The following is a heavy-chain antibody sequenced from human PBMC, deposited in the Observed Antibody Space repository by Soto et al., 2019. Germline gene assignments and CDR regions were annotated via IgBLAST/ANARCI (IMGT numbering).Heavy chain of an antibody. Sequence: ASVKVSCKASGYTFTSYGISWVRQAPGQGLEWMGWISAYNGNTNYAQKLQGRVTMTTDTSTSTAYMELRSLRSDDAAVYYCARDCSSTSCYVVADYWGQGTLVTVSS. CDR1: GYTFTSYG. V-gene: IGHV1-18*01. CDR3: ARDCSSTSCYVVADY. J-gene: IGHJ4*02. CDR2: ISAYNGNT. D-gene: IGHD2-2*01.